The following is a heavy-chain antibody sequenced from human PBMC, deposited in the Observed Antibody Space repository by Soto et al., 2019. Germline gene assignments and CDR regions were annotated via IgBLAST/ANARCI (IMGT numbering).Heavy chain of an antibody. V-gene: IGHV1-69*02. D-gene: IGHD6-19*01. Sequence: QVQLVQSGAEVKKPGSSVKVSCKASGGTFSSYTISWVRQAPGQGLEWMGRIIPILGIANYAQKFQGRVTITADKSTSTAYMELSSLRSEDTAVYYCARGNWLGYCGMDVWGQGTTVTVSS. CDR2: IIPILGIA. CDR3: ARGNWLGYCGMDV. J-gene: IGHJ6*02. CDR1: GGTFSSYT.